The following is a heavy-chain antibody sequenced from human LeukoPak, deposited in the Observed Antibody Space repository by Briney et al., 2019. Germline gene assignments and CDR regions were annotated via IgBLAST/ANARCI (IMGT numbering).Heavy chain of an antibody. Sequence: SGGSLRLSCAASGFTFSSYGMHWVRQAPGEGLEWVAVIWYDGSNKYYADSVKGRFTISRDNSKNTLYLQMNSLRAEDTAVYYCARDPRLVVVAATLEYYYGMDVWGQGTTVTVSS. V-gene: IGHV3-33*01. D-gene: IGHD2-15*01. J-gene: IGHJ6*02. CDR1: GFTFSSYG. CDR2: IWYDGSNK. CDR3: ARDPRLVVVAATLEYYYGMDV.